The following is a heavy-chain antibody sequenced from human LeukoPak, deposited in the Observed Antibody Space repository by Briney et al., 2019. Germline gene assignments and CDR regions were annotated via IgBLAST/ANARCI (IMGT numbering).Heavy chain of an antibody. J-gene: IGHJ4*02. CDR1: GFTFSSYS. V-gene: IGHV3-21*01. Sequence: GGSLRLSCAASGFTFSSYSMSWVRQAPGKGLEWVSSITTSSTYISYADSVKGRFTISRDNAKNSLYLQMNSLRAEDAAVYYCARGKYSSGWFDYWGQGTLVTVSS. D-gene: IGHD6-19*01. CDR2: ITTSSTYI. CDR3: ARGKYSSGWFDY.